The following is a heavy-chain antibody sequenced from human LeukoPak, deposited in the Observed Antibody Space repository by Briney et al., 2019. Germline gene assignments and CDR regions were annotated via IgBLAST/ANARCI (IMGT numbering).Heavy chain of an antibody. CDR1: GGSISSYH. CDR2: IYTSGNT. V-gene: IGHV4-4*07. D-gene: IGHD1-14*01. Sequence: SETLSLTCTVSGGSISSYHWSWIRQPAGKGREWIGRIYTSGNTNYTPSLKSRVTMSVDTSKNQISLKVKSVTAADTAVYYCARGPIRTFGYGLDVWGQGTTVTVSS. J-gene: IGHJ6*02. CDR3: ARGPIRTFGYGLDV.